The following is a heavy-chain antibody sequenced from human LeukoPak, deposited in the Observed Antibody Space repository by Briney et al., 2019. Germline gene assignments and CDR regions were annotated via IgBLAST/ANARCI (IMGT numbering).Heavy chain of an antibody. D-gene: IGHD6-13*01. CDR2: IKEDGGEK. V-gene: IGHV3-7*03. CDR1: GFTFSSYW. J-gene: IGHJ4*02. Sequence: QSGGSLRLSCAASGFTFSSYWMTWVRQAPGKGLEWVANIKEDGGEKYYVDSVKGRFTISRDNAKNSLYLQMNSLRAEDTAVYYCARDSGWFRFDYWGQGTLATVSS. CDR3: ARDSGWFRFDY.